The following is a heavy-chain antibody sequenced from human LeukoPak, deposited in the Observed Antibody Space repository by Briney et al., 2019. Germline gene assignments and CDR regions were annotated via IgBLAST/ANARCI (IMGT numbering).Heavy chain of an antibody. D-gene: IGHD1-14*01. V-gene: IGHV4-4*07. CDR3: ARDNPAGP. Sequence: PSETLSLTCSVSGGSISGYSWSWIRQSAAKGLEWIGRVYTSGNTNYNSSFKSRVTMSIDTSKKQFSLKLYTVTAADTAVYYCARDNPAGPWGQGTLVTVSS. J-gene: IGHJ5*02. CDR1: GGSISGYS. CDR2: VYTSGNT.